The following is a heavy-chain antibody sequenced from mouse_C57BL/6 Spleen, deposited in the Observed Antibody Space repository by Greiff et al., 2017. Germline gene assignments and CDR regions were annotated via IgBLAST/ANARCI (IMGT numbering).Heavy chain of an antibody. D-gene: IGHD2-3*01. CDR1: GYTFTTYP. CDR2: FHPYNDDT. Sequence: VQLQQSGAELVKPGASVKMSCKASGYTFTTYPIEWMKQNHGRSLEWIGNFHPYNDDTKYNEKFKGKATLTVEKSSSTVYLELSRLTSDDSAVYYCARGIYDGYYGYAMDYWGQGTSVTVSS. J-gene: IGHJ4*01. CDR3: ARGIYDGYYGYAMDY. V-gene: IGHV1-47*01.